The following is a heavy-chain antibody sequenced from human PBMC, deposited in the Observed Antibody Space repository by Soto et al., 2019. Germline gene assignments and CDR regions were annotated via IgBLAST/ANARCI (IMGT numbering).Heavy chain of an antibody. CDR2: IYPGDSNT. V-gene: IGHV5-51*01. CDR3: ARQGEVLDF. J-gene: IGHJ4*02. CDR1: GYSFTSYW. Sequence: GESLKISCKGSGYSFTSYWIGWVRQMPGKGLEWMGIIYPGDSNTRYSPSFQGQVTFSAERSTSTAYLQWSSLKASDTAMYYCARQGEVLDFWGQGTLVTVSS.